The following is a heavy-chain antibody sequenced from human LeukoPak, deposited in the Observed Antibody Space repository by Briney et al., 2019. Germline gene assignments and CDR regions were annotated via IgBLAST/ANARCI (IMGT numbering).Heavy chain of an antibody. J-gene: IGHJ4*02. CDR3: AKDQGWGSGSYHGVWYFDY. Sequence: HPGGSLRLSCAASGFTFNDYTMQWVRQAPGKGPEWVSFISWDGGITYYADSVKGRFTISRDNSKDSLYLQMNSLRTEDTALYYCAKDQGWGSGSYHGVWYFDYWGQGTLVTVSS. D-gene: IGHD3-10*01. V-gene: IGHV3-43*01. CDR1: GFTFNDYT. CDR2: ISWDGGIT.